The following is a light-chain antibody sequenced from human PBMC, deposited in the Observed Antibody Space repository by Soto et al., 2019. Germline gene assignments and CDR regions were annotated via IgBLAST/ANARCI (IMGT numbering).Light chain of an antibody. V-gene: IGLV2-14*01. CDR3: SSYTSSNTFV. CDR2: DVS. CDR1: SSDVGGYNY. Sequence: QSVLTQPASVSASPGQSITISRTGTSSDVGGYNYVSWYQQHPGKAPKLLIYDVSNRPSGVSDRFSGSKSGDTASLTISGLQAEDEADYYCSSYTSSNTFVFGTGTKVTVL. J-gene: IGLJ1*01.